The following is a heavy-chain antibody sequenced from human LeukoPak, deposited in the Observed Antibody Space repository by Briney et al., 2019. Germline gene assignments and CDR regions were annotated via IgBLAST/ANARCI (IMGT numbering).Heavy chain of an antibody. Sequence: PGGSLRLSCAASGFTFSSYWMSWVRQAPGKGLEWVANIKQDGSEKYYVDSVKGRFTISRDNAKNMLYLQMGSLRAEDMAVYYCARGGYADAFDIWGQGTMVTVSS. J-gene: IGHJ3*02. V-gene: IGHV3-7*01. CDR2: IKQDGSEK. CDR1: GFTFSSYW. CDR3: ARGGYADAFDI. D-gene: IGHD2-15*01.